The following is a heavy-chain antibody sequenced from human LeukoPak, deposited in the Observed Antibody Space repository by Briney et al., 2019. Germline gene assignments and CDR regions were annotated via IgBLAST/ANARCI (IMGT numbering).Heavy chain of an antibody. V-gene: IGHV1-46*01. Sequence: GASVKVSCKASGSTFTTYYVHWVRQAPGQGLEWMGIISPSGGSTTYAQNFQGRVTMTRDTSTSTVYMELSSLRSEDTAVYYCARDSSSSSFDYWGQGTLVTVSS. D-gene: IGHD6-6*01. CDR3: ARDSSSSSFDY. CDR2: ISPSGGST. CDR1: GSTFTTYY. J-gene: IGHJ4*02.